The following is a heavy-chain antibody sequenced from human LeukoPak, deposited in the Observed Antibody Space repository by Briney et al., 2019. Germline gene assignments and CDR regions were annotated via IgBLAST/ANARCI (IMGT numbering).Heavy chain of an antibody. Sequence: SVKVSCKASGGTFSSYAISWMRQAPGQGLEWMGGIIPIFGTANYAQKFQGRVTITADKSTSTAYMELSSLRSEDTAVYYCARETYGSGSYPDYWGQGTLVTVSS. J-gene: IGHJ4*02. CDR1: GGTFSSYA. D-gene: IGHD3-10*01. V-gene: IGHV1-69*06. CDR3: ARETYGSGSYPDY. CDR2: IIPIFGTA.